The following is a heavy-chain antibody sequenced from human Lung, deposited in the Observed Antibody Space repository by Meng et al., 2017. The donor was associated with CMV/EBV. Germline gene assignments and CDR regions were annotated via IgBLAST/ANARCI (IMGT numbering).Heavy chain of an antibody. CDR3: AHDTSGYYFDY. CDR1: GGSISSTTYY. D-gene: IGHD3-22*01. Sequence: SETXSLXXTVSGGSISSTTYYRGWIRQPPGQGLEWIGSIYYRGSTYYNPSLKSRVTIYVDTSKNQFPLNLSSVTAADTAVYYCAHDTSGYYFDYWGQGTXVTVSS. CDR2: IYYRGST. V-gene: IGHV4-39*01. J-gene: IGHJ4*02.